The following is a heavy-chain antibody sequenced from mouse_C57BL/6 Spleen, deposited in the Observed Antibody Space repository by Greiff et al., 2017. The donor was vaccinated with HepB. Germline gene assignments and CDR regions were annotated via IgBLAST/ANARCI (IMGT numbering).Heavy chain of an antibody. CDR1: GYSITSGYY. CDR2: ISYDGSN. Sequence: EVQLVESGPGLVKPSQSLSLTCSVTGYSITSGYYWNWIRQFPGNKLEWMGYISYDGSNNYNPSLKNRISITRDTSKNQFFLKLNSVTTEDTATYYCARDRTTVVAGDYAMDYWGQGTSVTVSS. J-gene: IGHJ4*01. V-gene: IGHV3-6*01. D-gene: IGHD1-1*01. CDR3: ARDRTTVVAGDYAMDY.